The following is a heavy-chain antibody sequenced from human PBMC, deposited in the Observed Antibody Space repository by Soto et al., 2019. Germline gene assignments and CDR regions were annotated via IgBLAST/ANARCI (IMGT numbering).Heavy chain of an antibody. CDR2: IYYSGSI. CDR1: GCSISSSSYY. J-gene: IGHJ5*02. CDR3: ARQSSGWYNWFDP. V-gene: IGHV4-39*01. D-gene: IGHD6-19*01. Sequence: SENLSLTCSVSGCSISSSSYYWGWIRQPPGKELEWIGSIYYSGSIYYNPSLKNRVTISVDTSKNHFSLKLSSVTAAETAVYYCARQSSGWYNWFDPWGQGTLVTVSS.